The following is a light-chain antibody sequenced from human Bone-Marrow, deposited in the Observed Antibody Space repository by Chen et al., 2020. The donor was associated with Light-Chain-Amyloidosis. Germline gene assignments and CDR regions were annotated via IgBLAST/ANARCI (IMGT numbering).Light chain of an antibody. CDR3: QVWDRSSDRPV. V-gene: IGLV3-21*02. CDR1: NIGSTS. J-gene: IGLJ3*02. CDR2: DDS. Sequence: SYVLTQPSSVSVAPGQTATIACGGNNIGSTSVHCYQQLPGQAPRLVVYDDSDRPTGIPERLSGSNSGNTATLTISRVEAGDEADYYCQVWDRSSDRPVFGGGTKLTVL.